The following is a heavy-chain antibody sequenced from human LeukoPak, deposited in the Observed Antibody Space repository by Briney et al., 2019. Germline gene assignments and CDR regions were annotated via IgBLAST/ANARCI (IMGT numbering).Heavy chain of an antibody. V-gene: IGHV3-33*01. CDR2: IWYDGTNK. D-gene: IGHD3-22*01. CDR3: ARPLTYYHDSSGYYSWGGFDY. CDR1: GFTFSSYG. J-gene: IGHJ4*02. Sequence: GRSLRLSCAASGFTFSSYGMHWVRQAPGKGLEWVAVIWYDGTNKYYADSVKGRFTISRDDAKNSLYLQMNSLRAEDTAVYYCARPLTYYHDSSGYYSWGGFDYWGQGTLVIVSS.